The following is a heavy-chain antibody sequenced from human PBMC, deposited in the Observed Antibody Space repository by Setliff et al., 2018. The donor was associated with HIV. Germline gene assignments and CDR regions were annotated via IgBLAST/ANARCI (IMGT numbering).Heavy chain of an antibody. Sequence: SETLSLTCTVSGASISSYYWSWIRQPPGKGLEWIGFIYYTGNTNYNPSLKSRLTISRDNSKNTLYLQMNSLRAEDTAVYYCAKVESYYDSSGPDYWGQGTLVTVS. V-gene: IGHV4-59*01. CDR2: IYYTGNT. D-gene: IGHD3-22*01. CDR1: GASISSYY. J-gene: IGHJ4*02. CDR3: AKVESYYDSSGPDY.